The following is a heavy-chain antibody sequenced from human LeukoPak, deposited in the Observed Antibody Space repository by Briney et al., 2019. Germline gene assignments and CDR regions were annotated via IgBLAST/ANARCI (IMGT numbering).Heavy chain of an antibody. Sequence: KPGGSRRLSCAASGVSFSNAWMSWVRQAPGKGLEWVGRIKSRSDGRTTDYAAPVKGRFTIPRDDSKTTLYLQMNSLKTEDTALYYCTTDTWDRDDSGHLSYFDSWGQGTLVTVSS. CDR1: GVSFSNAW. CDR2: IKSRSDGRTT. D-gene: IGHD3-22*01. J-gene: IGHJ4*02. V-gene: IGHV3-15*01. CDR3: TTDTWDRDDSGHLSYFDS.